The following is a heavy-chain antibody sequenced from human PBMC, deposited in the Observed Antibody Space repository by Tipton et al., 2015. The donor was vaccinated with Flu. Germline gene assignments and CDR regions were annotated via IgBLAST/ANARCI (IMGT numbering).Heavy chain of an antibody. V-gene: IGHV4-59*08. CDR2: IHESGDT. CDR3: ARAEVGDFDS. D-gene: IGHD1-26*01. J-gene: IGHJ4*02. CDR1: GGFFSSYY. Sequence: TLSLTCTVSGGFFSSYYWNWVRQPPEKGLEWIGSIHESGDTDYNPSLQSRVTISVDTSRNQFSLRLTSVTAADTAVYYCARAEVGDFDSWGQGFLVTVSS.